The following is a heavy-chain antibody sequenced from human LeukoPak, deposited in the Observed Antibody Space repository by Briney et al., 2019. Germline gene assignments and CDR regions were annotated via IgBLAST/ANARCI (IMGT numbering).Heavy chain of an antibody. D-gene: IGHD4-17*01. V-gene: IGHV4-4*07. Sequence: PSETLSLTCTVSGGSISSYYWSWIRQPAGKGPEWIGRVYTSGSTNYNPSLKSRVTMSVDTSKNQFSLKLSSETAADTAVYYCARDEEAYGDYVSDYYYGMDVWGQGTTVTVSS. CDR3: ARDEEAYGDYVSDYYYGMDV. CDR1: GGSISSYY. CDR2: VYTSGST. J-gene: IGHJ6*02.